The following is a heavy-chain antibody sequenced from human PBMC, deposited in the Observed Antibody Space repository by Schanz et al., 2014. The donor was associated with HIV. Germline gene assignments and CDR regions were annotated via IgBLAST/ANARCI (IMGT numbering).Heavy chain of an antibody. CDR2: ISLDGDNK. Sequence: VQLVESGGALVQPGGSLRLSCAASGFTFRHYAIHWVRQAPGKGLEWVAVISLDGDNKYYADSVKGRFTISRDDSKNLLSLQMNSLRAEDTAVYYCARGLTSSWFAPLDFWGLGTLVTVSS. CDR1: GFTFRHYA. J-gene: IGHJ4*02. V-gene: IGHV3-30-3*01. D-gene: IGHD6-13*01. CDR3: ARGLTSSWFAPLDF.